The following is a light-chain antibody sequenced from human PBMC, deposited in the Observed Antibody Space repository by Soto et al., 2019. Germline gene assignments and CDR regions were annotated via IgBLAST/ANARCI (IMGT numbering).Light chain of an antibody. J-gene: IGKJ1*01. Sequence: EIVLTQSPGTLSLSPGEKATLSCRASQSVSSNYLAWYQQKPGQAPRPLIYGASSRAIGIPDRFSGSGSGTDFTLTISRLEPEDYAVYYCQQYGSLPWTFVQGT. CDR3: QQYGSLPWT. CDR1: QSVSSNY. CDR2: GAS. V-gene: IGKV3-20*01.